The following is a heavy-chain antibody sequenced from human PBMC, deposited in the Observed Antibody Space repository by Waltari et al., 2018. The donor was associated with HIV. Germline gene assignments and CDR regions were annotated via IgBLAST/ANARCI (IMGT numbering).Heavy chain of an antibody. CDR1: GYSFTSYW. J-gene: IGHJ4*02. V-gene: IGHV5-51*01. CDR3: ARLQLPRYSSGTYYCDY. Sequence: EVQLVQSGAEVKKPGESLKISCKGSGYSFTSYWIGWVRQMPGKGLEWMGIIYPGYSDTRYSPSVQGQVTISADKSISTAYLQWSSLKASDTAMYYCARLQLPRYSSGTYYCDYWGQGTLVTVSS. CDR2: IYPGYSDT. D-gene: IGHD6-19*01.